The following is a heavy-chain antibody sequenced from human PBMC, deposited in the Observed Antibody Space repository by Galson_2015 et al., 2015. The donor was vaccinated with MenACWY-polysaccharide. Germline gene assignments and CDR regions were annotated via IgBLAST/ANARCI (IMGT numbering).Heavy chain of an antibody. V-gene: IGHV3-43*01. Sequence: SLRLSCAASGFTFGNYMMHWVRQAPGKGLQWVSLINWNGGSTSYADSVKGRFTISRDNSKKSLYLQMNSLKIEDTALYYCAKDLGNYRGGDYWGQGTLVTVSS. J-gene: IGHJ4*02. CDR2: INWNGGST. CDR3: AKDLGNYRGGDY. CDR1: GFTFGNYM. D-gene: IGHD4-11*01.